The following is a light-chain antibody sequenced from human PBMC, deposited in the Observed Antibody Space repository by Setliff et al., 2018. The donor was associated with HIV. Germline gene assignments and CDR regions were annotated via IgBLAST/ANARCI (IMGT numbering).Light chain of an antibody. J-gene: IGLJ1*01. CDR1: NSDVGGYNY. V-gene: IGLV2-11*01. Sequence: QSALTQPRSVSGSPGQSVTISCTGSNSDVGGYNYVSWYQRHSGKAPKLIIYNVIKRPSGVPDRFSGSKSGNTASLTISGLQAEDEADYYCCSYTSTSTSVFGTGTKVTVL. CDR2: NVI. CDR3: CSYTSTSTSV.